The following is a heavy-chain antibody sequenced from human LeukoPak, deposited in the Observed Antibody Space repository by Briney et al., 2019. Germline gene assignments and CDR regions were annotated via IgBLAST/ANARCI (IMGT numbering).Heavy chain of an antibody. CDR3: AKSNGYGLVDI. V-gene: IGHV4-4*07. Sequence: SQTLSLTCTVSGGSISSYYWSWIRQPAGKGLESIGHISTSGSTNYNPSLKSRATMSVDTSRNQFSLKLNSVTAADTAVYYCAKSNGYGLVDIWGQGAMVTVSS. D-gene: IGHD3-10*01. J-gene: IGHJ3*02. CDR2: ISTSGST. CDR1: GGSISSYY.